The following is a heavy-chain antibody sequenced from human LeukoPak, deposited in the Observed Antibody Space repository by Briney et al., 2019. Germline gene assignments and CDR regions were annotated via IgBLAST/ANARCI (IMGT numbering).Heavy chain of an antibody. CDR3: ARIRFLDYYYYMDV. D-gene: IGHD3-3*01. J-gene: IGHJ6*03. Sequence: GGSLRLSCAASGFTFRTYAMTWVRQAPGKGPEWVSGISDNGGPTYYADSVKGRFTISRDNSKNTLYLQMNSLRAEDTAVYYCARIRFLDYYYYMDVWGKGTTVTVSS. V-gene: IGHV3-23*01. CDR1: GFTFRTYA. CDR2: ISDNGGPT.